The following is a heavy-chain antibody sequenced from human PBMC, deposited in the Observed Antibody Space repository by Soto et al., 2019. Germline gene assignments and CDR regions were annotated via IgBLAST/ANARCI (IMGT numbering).Heavy chain of an antibody. CDR1: GGSISSYY. D-gene: IGHD3-22*01. V-gene: IGHV4-59*01. J-gene: IGHJ3*02. CDR2: IYYSGST. CDR3: ARVYDSSGYYYPTKGAFDI. Sequence: SETLSLTCTVSGGSISSYYWSWIRQPPGKGLEWIGYIYYSGSTNYNPSLKSRVTISVDTSKNQFSLKLSSVTAADTAVYSCARVYDSSGYYYPTKGAFDIWGQGTMVTVSS.